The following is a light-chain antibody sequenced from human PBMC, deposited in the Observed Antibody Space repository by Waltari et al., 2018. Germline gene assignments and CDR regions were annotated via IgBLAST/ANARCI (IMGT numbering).Light chain of an antibody. CDR3: QQYNKWPRT. J-gene: IGKJ1*01. Sequence: EIVMTQSPVTLSVSPGERATLSCRASQSVSNNLAWFQQKPGQAPRLLIYGASPRATTIPARFSGGGSGTEFTLTISSLQSEDFAVYYCQQYNKWPRTFGPGTTVEFK. V-gene: IGKV3-15*01. CDR2: GAS. CDR1: QSVSNN.